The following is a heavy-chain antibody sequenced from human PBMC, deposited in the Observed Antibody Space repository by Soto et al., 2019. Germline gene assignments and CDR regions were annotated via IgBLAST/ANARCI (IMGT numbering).Heavy chain of an antibody. CDR1: GYTFTSYG. J-gene: IGHJ4*02. V-gene: IGHV1-18*01. CDR3: ARDYNYYDSSGYYGY. D-gene: IGHD3-22*01. CDR2: ISAYNGNT. Sequence: VASVKVSCKASGYTFTSYGISWVRQAPGQGLEWMGWISAYNGNTNYAQKLQGRVTMTTDTSTSTAYMELRSLRSDDTAVYYCARDYNYYDSSGYYGYWGQGTLVTVSS.